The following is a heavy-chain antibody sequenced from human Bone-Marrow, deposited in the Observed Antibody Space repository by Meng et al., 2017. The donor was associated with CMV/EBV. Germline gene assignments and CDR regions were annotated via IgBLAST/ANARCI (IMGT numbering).Heavy chain of an antibody. CDR3: ARGGYSSIDVVFFDY. CDR2: ISWNSGSI. Sequence: SLKISCAASGFTFDDYAMHWVRQAPGKGLEWVSGISWNSGSIGYADSVKSRFTISRDNAKNSLYLQMNSLRAEDMALYYCARGGYSSIDVVFFDYWGQGTLVTVSS. CDR1: GFTFDDYA. D-gene: IGHD6-13*01. J-gene: IGHJ4*02. V-gene: IGHV3-9*03.